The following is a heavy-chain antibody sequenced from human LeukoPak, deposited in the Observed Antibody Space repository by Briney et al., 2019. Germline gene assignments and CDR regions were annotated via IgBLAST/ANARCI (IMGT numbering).Heavy chain of an antibody. CDR1: GFTFSSFE. CDR2: ITSSASSI. Sequence: GGCLRLSCAASGFTFSSFEMNWVRQAPGKGLEWVSYITSSASSIYYAESVKGRFTISRDNAKNSLFLQMNSLRAEDTAIYYCARKVLSGSRYFDYWGQGALVTVSS. D-gene: IGHD1-26*01. V-gene: IGHV3-48*03. J-gene: IGHJ4*02. CDR3: ARKVLSGSRYFDY.